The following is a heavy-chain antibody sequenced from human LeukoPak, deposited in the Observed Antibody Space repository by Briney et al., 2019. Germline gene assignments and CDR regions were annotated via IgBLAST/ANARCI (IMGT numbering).Heavy chain of an antibody. Sequence: SETLSLTCAVSGGSISSSNWWSWVRQPPGKGLEWIGEIYHSGSTYYNPSLKSRVTISVDTSKNQFSLKLSSVTAADTAVYYCARTPRYDSSGYFHFDYWGQGTLVTVSS. CDR1: GGSISSSNW. J-gene: IGHJ4*02. V-gene: IGHV4-4*02. D-gene: IGHD3-22*01. CDR2: IYHSGST. CDR3: ARTPRYDSSGYFHFDY.